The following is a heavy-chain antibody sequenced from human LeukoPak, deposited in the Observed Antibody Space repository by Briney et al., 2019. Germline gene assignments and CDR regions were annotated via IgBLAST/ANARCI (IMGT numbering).Heavy chain of an antibody. D-gene: IGHD3-22*01. V-gene: IGHV1-18*01. Sequence: VKVCCKAWGYMFTGYAIGWVRQPPGQGLEWMGWVSAYNGHTNYEQKFQDRVIMTTDTPTSTGYMELRSLTSDDTAVYYCTRVDLAWDSSGYFRAANDYWGQGTLVIVSS. CDR2: VSAYNGHT. J-gene: IGHJ4*02. CDR3: TRVDLAWDSSGYFRAANDY. CDR1: GYMFTGYA.